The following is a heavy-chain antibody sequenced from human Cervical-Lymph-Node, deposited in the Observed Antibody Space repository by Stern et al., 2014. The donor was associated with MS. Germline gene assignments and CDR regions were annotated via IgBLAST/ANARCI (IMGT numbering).Heavy chain of an antibody. CDR3: AREAAMAVAGAGVDY. V-gene: IGHV1-2*06. CDR2: INPNIGRT. J-gene: IGHJ4*02. Sequence: QVHLVESGAEVKKPGASVKVSCKASGYTFTGYYMHWVRQAPGQGLEWMGRINPNIGRTNYAQKVQGRVTMTRETSISTVYIVLRRLRSDDTAVYYCAREAAMAVAGAGVDYWGQGTLVTVSS. CDR1: GYTFTGYY. D-gene: IGHD6-19*01.